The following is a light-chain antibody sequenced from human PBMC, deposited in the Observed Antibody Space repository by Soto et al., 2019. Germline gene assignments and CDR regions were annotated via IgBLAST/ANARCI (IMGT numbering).Light chain of an antibody. CDR1: QSVSSY. J-gene: IGKJ1*01. CDR3: QQRSNWPRSTWT. Sequence: EIVLTQSPATLSLSPGERATLSCRASQSVSSYLAWYQQKPGQAPRLLIYDASNRATGIPARFSGSGSGTDFTLTISSLEPEDFAVYYCQQRSNWPRSTWTVGQGTKVDIK. CDR2: DAS. V-gene: IGKV3-11*01.